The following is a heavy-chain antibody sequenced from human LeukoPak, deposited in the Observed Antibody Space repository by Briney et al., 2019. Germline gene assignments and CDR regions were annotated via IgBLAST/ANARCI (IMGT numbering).Heavy chain of an antibody. D-gene: IGHD3-3*01. J-gene: IGHJ4*02. V-gene: IGHV1-18*01. CDR2: ISAYNGNT. CDR3: AREGSPDFWSGYRWYFDY. CDR1: GHTFTSYG. Sequence: ASVKVSCKASGHTFTSYGISWVRQAPGQGLEWMGWISAYNGNTNYAQKLQGRVTMTTDTSTSTAYMELRSLRSDDTAVYYCAREGSPDFWSGYRWYFDYWGQGTLVTVSS.